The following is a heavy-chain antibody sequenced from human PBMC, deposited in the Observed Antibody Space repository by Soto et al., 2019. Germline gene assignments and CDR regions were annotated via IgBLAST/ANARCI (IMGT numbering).Heavy chain of an antibody. V-gene: IGHV3-21*01. CDR1: GFTFSSYS. CDR2: ISSSSSYI. CDR3: AREGVASGDSFDY. J-gene: IGHJ4*02. Sequence: GGSLRLSCAASGFTFSSYSMNWVRQAPGKGLEWVSSISSSSSYIYYADSVKGRFTISRDNAKNSLYLQMNSLRAEDTAVYYCAREGVASGDSFDYWGQGTLVTVSS. D-gene: IGHD2-8*02.